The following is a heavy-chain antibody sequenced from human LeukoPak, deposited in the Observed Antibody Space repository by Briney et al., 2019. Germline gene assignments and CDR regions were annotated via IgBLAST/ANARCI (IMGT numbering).Heavy chain of an antibody. V-gene: IGHV3-74*01. CDR1: TFTFSNYW. CDR3: ARAKRVATINPYYFDY. Sequence: GGSLRLSCAASTFTFSNYWMHWVRQAPGKGLVWVSRINGDGSSTRYADSVKGRFTISRDNAKNTLYLQMNSLRVEDTAVYYCARAKRVATINPYYFDYWGQGTLVTVSS. CDR2: INGDGSST. D-gene: IGHD5-12*01. J-gene: IGHJ4*02.